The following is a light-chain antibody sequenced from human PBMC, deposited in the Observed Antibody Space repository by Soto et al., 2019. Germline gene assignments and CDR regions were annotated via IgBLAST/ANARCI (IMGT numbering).Light chain of an antibody. CDR2: GVT. V-gene: IGLV2-8*01. CDR1: GSDIGAYNF. Sequence: QSALAQPPSASGSPGQSVTISCTGSGSDIGAYNFVSWYQQHPGKAPKLMIFGVTERPSGVPDRFSGSKSGNTASLTVSGLQADVEAGYYCYSYAGRNIWVFGGGTKLTVL. J-gene: IGLJ3*02. CDR3: YSYAGRNIWV.